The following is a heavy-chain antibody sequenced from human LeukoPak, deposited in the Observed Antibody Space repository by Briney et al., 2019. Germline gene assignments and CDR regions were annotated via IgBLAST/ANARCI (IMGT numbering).Heavy chain of an antibody. V-gene: IGHV3-21*01. J-gene: IGHJ3*02. CDR1: GFTFSSYS. Sequence: GGSLRLSSAASGFTFSSYSMNWVRQAPGKGLEWVSSISSSSSYIYYADSVKGRFTISRDNAKNSLYLQMNSLRAEDTAVYYCARAFYEYGARAFDIWGQGTMVTVSS. CDR2: ISSSSSYI. D-gene: IGHD5/OR15-5a*01. CDR3: ARAFYEYGARAFDI.